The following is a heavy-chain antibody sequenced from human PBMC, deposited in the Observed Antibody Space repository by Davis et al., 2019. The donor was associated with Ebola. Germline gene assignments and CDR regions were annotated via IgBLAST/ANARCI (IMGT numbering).Heavy chain of an antibody. Sequence: AASVTVSRKASGGNFIKYAINWLRQAPGQGLEWMGGIIPILGTANYAQRFQGRVTITADESTSTAYMELSSLRSEDTALYYCARDASCSGGSCNDYWGQGTLITVSS. J-gene: IGHJ4*02. CDR2: IIPILGTA. D-gene: IGHD2-15*01. CDR3: ARDASCSGGSCNDY. V-gene: IGHV1-69*13. CDR1: GGNFIKYA.